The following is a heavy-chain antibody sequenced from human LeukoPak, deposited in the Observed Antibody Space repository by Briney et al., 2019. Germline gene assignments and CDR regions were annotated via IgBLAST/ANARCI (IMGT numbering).Heavy chain of an antibody. Sequence: PGGSLRLSCAASGFTVSSNYMNWVRQAPGKGLEWVSVIYMGGNTFYADSVKGRFTISRHTSKNTLYLQMNSLRTEDTAVYYCARVGDEVAYTRGYLDYWGQGTLVTVSS. CDR3: ARVGDEVAYTRGYLDY. CDR1: GFTVSSNY. CDR2: IYMGGNT. D-gene: IGHD3-16*01. J-gene: IGHJ4*02. V-gene: IGHV3-53*04.